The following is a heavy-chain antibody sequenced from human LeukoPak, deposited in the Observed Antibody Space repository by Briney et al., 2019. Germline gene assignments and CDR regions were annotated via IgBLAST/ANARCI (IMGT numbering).Heavy chain of an antibody. D-gene: IGHD3-10*01. CDR3: ARDSLLWFGELLAEGSFFVY. CDR2: ISAYRGNT. J-gene: IGHJ4*02. Sequence: ASVKVSCKASGYTFTSYGISWVRQAPGQGLEWIGSISAYRGNTNYAQKLQGRVTMTTDTSTSTAYLELRRLRSEDPAGYYCARDSLLWFGELLAEGSFFVYWGQGTLVTVSS. V-gene: IGHV1-18*01. CDR1: GYTFTSYG.